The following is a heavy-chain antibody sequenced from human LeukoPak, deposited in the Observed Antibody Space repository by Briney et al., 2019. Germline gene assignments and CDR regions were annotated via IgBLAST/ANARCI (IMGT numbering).Heavy chain of an antibody. CDR3: ARSDYYYGPQYFQH. D-gene: IGHD3-10*01. CDR1: GGTFSSYA. J-gene: IGHJ1*01. V-gene: IGHV1-69*04. CDR2: IIPILGIA. Sequence: ASVKVSCKASGGTFSSYAISWVRQAPGQGLEWMGRIIPILGIANYAQKFQGRVTITADKSTSTAYMELSSLRSEDTAVYYCARSDYYYGPQYFQHWGQGTLVTVSS.